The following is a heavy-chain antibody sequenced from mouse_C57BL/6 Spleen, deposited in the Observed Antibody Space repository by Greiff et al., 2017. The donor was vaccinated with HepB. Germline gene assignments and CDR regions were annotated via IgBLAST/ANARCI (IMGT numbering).Heavy chain of an antibody. J-gene: IGHJ4*01. CDR1: GYTFTDYY. D-gene: IGHD2-5*01. CDR2: IYPGSGNT. V-gene: IGHV1-76*01. Sequence: QVQLKESGAELVRPGASVKLSCKASGYTFTDYYINWVKQRPGQGLEWIARIYPGSGNTYYNEKFKGKATLTAEKSSSTAYMQLSSLTSEDSAVYFCARAPTIVTYYYAMDYWGQGTSVTVSS. CDR3: ARAPTIVTYYYAMDY.